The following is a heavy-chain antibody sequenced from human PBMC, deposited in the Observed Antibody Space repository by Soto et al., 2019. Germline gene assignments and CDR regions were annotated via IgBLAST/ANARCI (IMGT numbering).Heavy chain of an antibody. CDR3: ARVISGWWYFDY. Sequence: SETRCLTCTVSGGSISRYYWSWSRQPPGKGLEWIGYIYYSGSTNYNPSLKSRVTISVDTSKNQFSLKLNSMTAADTAVYYCARVISGWWYFDYWGQGTLVTVSS. D-gene: IGHD6-19*01. CDR2: IYYSGST. V-gene: IGHV4-59*08. CDR1: GGSISRYY. J-gene: IGHJ4*02.